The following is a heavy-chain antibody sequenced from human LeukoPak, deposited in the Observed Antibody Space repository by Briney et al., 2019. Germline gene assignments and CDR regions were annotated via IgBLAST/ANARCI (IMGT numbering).Heavy chain of an antibody. CDR3: ARRSGSSWSSFDY. CDR1: GFTFNNYA. V-gene: IGHV3-23*01. Sequence: GGSLRLSCAASGFTFNNYAMNWVRQAPGKGLEWVSGISGFGDSTYYAPSVKGRLTISRDNFGNMLYLHLDSLRVEDTAIYYCARRSGSSWSSFDYWGQGALVTVSS. CDR2: ISGFGDST. J-gene: IGHJ4*02. D-gene: IGHD6-13*01.